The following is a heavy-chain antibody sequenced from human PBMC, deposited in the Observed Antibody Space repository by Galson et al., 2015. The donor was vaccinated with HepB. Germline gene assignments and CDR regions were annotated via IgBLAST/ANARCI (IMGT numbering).Heavy chain of an antibody. CDR3: ARIKRYYDFWSGYYTYYYYYMDV. Sequence: SLRLSCAAPGFTFSSYGMHWVRQAPGKGLEWVASIRYDGSNKYYADSVKGRFTISRDNAKNSLYLQMNSLRAEDTAAYYCARIKRYYDFWSGYYTYYYYYMDVWGKGTTVTVSS. V-gene: IGHV3-33*01. CDR2: IRYDGSNK. J-gene: IGHJ6*03. D-gene: IGHD3-3*01. CDR1: GFTFSSYG.